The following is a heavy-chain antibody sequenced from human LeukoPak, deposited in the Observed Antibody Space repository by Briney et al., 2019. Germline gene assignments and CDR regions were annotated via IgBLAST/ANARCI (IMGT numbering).Heavy chain of an antibody. CDR3: AKDSTSCYSCDYYYGMDV. D-gene: IGHD2-2*02. V-gene: IGHV3-23*01. J-gene: IGHJ6*02. Sequence: GGSLRLSCGASGFTFSSYAMSWVRQAPGKGLEWVSAISGSGGSTYYADSVKGRFTISRDNSKNTLYLQMNSLRAEDTAVYYCAKDSTSCYSCDYYYGMDVWGQGTTVTVSS. CDR2: ISGSGGST. CDR1: GFTFSSYA.